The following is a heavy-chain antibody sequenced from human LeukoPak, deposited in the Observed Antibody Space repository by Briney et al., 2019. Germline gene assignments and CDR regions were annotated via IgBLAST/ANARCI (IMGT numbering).Heavy chain of an antibody. CDR2: ISSSSSYI. V-gene: IGHV3-21*01. Sequence: PGGSLRLSCAASGFTFSSYIMNWVRQAPGKGLEWVSSISSSSSYIYYADSVKGRFTISRDNAKNSLYLQMNSLRAEDTAVYYCGLIAAAYNWFDPWGQGTLVTVSS. J-gene: IGHJ5*02. CDR3: GLIAAAYNWFDP. D-gene: IGHD6-13*01. CDR1: GFTFSSYI.